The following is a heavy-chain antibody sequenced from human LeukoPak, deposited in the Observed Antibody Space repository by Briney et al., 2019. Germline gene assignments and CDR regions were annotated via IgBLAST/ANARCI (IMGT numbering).Heavy chain of an antibody. CDR1: DDSITMYY. J-gene: IGHJ4*02. CDR2: VDHTGST. CDR3: ATERTPNLWFGEFDY. V-gene: IGHV4-4*08. D-gene: IGHD3-10*01. Sequence: PSETLSLTCSVSDDSITMYYWTWIRQPPGKGLEWIGYVDHTGSTNFNPSLNGRVSISRDTTKNLFSLRLRSVTAADTAVYYCATERTPNLWFGEFDYWGQGTLVTVSS.